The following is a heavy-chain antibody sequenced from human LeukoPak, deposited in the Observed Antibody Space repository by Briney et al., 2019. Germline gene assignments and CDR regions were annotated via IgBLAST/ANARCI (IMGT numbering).Heavy chain of an antibody. D-gene: IGHD2-15*01. CDR3: AGLGYCSGGSCSDAFDI. Sequence: GASVKVSCKASGYTFTSHDINWVRQGTGQGLEWMGWMNPNSGNTGYAQKFQGRVTMTRNTSISTAYMELSSLRSEDTAVYYCAGLGYCSGGSCSDAFDIWGQGTMVTVSS. CDR1: GYTFTSHD. CDR2: MNPNSGNT. V-gene: IGHV1-8*01. J-gene: IGHJ3*02.